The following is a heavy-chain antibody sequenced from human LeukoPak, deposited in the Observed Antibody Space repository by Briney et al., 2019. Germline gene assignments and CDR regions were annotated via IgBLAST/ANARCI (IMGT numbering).Heavy chain of an antibody. CDR3: AKAYGNYYYFGMDV. V-gene: IGHV3-23*01. J-gene: IGHJ6*02. CDR2: ISGSGGGT. D-gene: IGHD4-17*01. CDR1: GFTFSSYA. Sequence: GGSLRLSCAASGFTFSSYAMSWVRQAPGKGLEWVSGISGSGGGTYYADSVKGRFTISRDNSKNTLYLQMNSLRAEDTAVYYCAKAYGNYYYFGMDVWGQGTTVIVSS.